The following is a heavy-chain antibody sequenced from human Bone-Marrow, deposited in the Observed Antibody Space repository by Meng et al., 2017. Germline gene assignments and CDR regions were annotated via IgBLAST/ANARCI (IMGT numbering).Heavy chain of an antibody. V-gene: IGHV4-34*01. D-gene: IGHD5-12*01. J-gene: IGHJ5*02. Sequence: GQLQPWGAGLLKPSETLSLTGAVYGGSFSGYYWSWIRQPPGKGLEWIGEINHSGSTNYNPSLKSRVTISVDTSKNQFSLKLSSVTAADTAVYYCARAKRIYSGYGWWFDPWGQGTLVTVSS. CDR2: INHSGST. CDR1: GGSFSGYY. CDR3: ARAKRIYSGYGWWFDP.